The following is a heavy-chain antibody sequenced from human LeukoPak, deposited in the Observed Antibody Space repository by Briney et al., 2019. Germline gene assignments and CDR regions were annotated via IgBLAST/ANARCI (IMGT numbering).Heavy chain of an antibody. CDR2: INQDGSEK. CDR3: AKEAGSYAFDI. CDR1: GFTFSTFW. V-gene: IGHV3-7*03. D-gene: IGHD3-10*01. J-gene: IGHJ3*02. Sequence: GGSLRLSCAASGFTFSTFWMSWVRQAPGKGLEWVAHINQDGSEKYYVDSVKGRFTVSRDNAKNSLYLQMNSLRAEDTAVYYCAKEAGSYAFDIWGQGTMVTVSS.